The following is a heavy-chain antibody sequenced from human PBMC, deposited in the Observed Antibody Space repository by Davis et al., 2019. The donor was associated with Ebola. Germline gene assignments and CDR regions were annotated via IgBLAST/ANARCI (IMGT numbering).Heavy chain of an antibody. Sequence: GESLKISCAASGFTFSNYAMSWVRQAPGKGLEWVSAISDSGGDTFYADSVKGRLTVSRDNSKNSLYLQMNSLRAEDTAVYYCARRCSDNSAFYRYFDYWGQGTLVTVSS. CDR1: GFTFSNYA. CDR2: ISDSGGDT. J-gene: IGHJ4*02. D-gene: IGHD3-22*01. CDR3: ARRCSDNSAFYRYFDY. V-gene: IGHV3-23*01.